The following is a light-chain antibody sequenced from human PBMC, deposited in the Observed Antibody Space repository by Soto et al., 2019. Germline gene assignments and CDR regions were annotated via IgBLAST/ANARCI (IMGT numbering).Light chain of an antibody. J-gene: IGKJ4*01. CDR1: QSVSSN. Sequence: EIVMTQSPATLSVSPGERATLSCRASQSVSSNLAWYLQKPGQAPRLLIYGASTRATGIPARFSGSGSETEFTLTISSQQSEDFAVYYCQQYNNWPNTFGGGTKVEIK. CDR2: GAS. V-gene: IGKV3-15*01. CDR3: QQYNNWPNT.